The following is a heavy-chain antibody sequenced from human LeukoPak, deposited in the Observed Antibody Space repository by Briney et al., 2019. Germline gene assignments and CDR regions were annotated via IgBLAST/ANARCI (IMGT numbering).Heavy chain of an antibody. J-gene: IGHJ4*02. CDR2: IYPGDSDT. Sequence: GESLKISCQTSGYTFSNYWIGWERQMPGKGLEWMGSIYPGDSDTRYSPSFQGHVTISADESISTASLQWTSLKASDTAIYYCATLLGSTGIDYWGQGTLVTVSS. V-gene: IGHV5-51*01. CDR3: ATLLGSTGIDY. D-gene: IGHD1-26*01. CDR1: GYTFSNYW.